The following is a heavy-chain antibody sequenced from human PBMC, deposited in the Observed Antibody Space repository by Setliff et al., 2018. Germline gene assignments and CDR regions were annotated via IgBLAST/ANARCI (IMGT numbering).Heavy chain of an antibody. CDR1: GFTFSRYW. CDR2: VNSDGSST. CDR3: ARDGGLLQFLEWSRSYMDV. V-gene: IGHV3-74*01. J-gene: IGHJ6*03. Sequence: GGSLRLSCAASGFTFSRYWMHWVRQAPGKGLVWVSRVNSDGSSTSYADSVKGRFTISRDNAKNTLYLQMNSLRAEETAVYYCARDGGLLQFLEWSRSYMDVWGKGTTVTVSS. D-gene: IGHD3-3*01.